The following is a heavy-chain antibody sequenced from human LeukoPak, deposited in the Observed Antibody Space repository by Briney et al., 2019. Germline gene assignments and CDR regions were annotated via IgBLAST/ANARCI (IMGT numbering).Heavy chain of an antibody. D-gene: IGHD2-2*01. J-gene: IGHJ4*02. V-gene: IGHV3-74*01. Sequence: GGSLRLSCAASGFTFSSYWMHWVRQAPGKGLVWVSRINSDGSSTSYADSVKGRFTISRDNAKNSLYLQMNSLRAEDTAVYYCARDGGTDIVVVPAAPFDYWGQGTLVTVSS. CDR1: GFTFSSYW. CDR3: ARDGGTDIVVVPAAPFDY. CDR2: INSDGSST.